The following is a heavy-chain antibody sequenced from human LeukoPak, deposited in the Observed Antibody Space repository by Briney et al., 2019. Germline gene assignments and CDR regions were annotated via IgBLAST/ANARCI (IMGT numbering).Heavy chain of an antibody. V-gene: IGHV1-2*02. CDR2: INPNSGGT. J-gene: IGHJ4*02. CDR1: GYTFTGYY. D-gene: IGHD2-15*01. Sequence: GASVKVSCKASGYTFTGYYMHWVRQAPGQGLEWMGWINPNSGGTNYAQKFQGRVTMTRDTSISTAYMELSRLRSDDTAVYYCGSDRWYCSGGSCYSLKNRYYFDYWGQGTLVTVSS. CDR3: GSDRWYCSGGSCYSLKNRYYFDY.